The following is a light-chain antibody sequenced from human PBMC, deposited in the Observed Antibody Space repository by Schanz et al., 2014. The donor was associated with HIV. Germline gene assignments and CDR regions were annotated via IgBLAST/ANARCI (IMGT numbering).Light chain of an antibody. CDR2: GAS. Sequence: EIVMTQSPGTLSVSPGERATLSCRASQRVSSNLAWYQQKPGQAPRLLIYGASSRATGIPDRFSGSGSGTDFTLTISRLEPEDFAVYYCQQYGSSPQTFGQGTKVEIK. CDR3: QQYGSSPQT. V-gene: IGKV3-20*01. CDR1: QRVSSN. J-gene: IGKJ1*01.